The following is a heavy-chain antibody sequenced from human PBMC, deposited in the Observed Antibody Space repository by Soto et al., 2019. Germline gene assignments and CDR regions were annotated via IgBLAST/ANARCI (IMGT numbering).Heavy chain of an antibody. CDR2: IIPILGIA. Sequence: QVQLVQSGAEVKKPGSSVKVSCKASGGTFSSYTISWVRQAPGQGLEWMGRIIPILGIANYAQKFQGRVTITADKSTSTAYMELSSLRSEDTAVYYCARDLHNYAILTGITGWRKNWFDPWGQGTLVTASS. CDR1: GGTFSSYT. V-gene: IGHV1-69*08. CDR3: ARDLHNYAILTGITGWRKNWFDP. D-gene: IGHD3-9*01. J-gene: IGHJ5*02.